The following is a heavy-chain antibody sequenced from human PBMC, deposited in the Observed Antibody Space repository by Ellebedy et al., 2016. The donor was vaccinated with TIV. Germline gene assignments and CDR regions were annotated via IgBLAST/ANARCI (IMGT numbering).Heavy chain of an antibody. CDR2: ISSSGSTI. V-gene: IGHV3-11*01. D-gene: IGHD3-9*01. Sequence: GESLKISXAASGFTFSDYYMSWIRQAPGKGLEWVSYISSSGSTIYYADSVKGRFTISRDNAKNSLYLQMNSLRAEDTAVYYCARVDDILTSFDYWGQGTLVTVSS. CDR3: ARVDDILTSFDY. J-gene: IGHJ4*02. CDR1: GFTFSDYY.